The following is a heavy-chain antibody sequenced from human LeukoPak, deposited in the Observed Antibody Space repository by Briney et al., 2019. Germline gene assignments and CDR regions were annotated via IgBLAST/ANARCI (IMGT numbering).Heavy chain of an antibody. CDR2: IYYSGST. V-gene: IGHV4-31*03. D-gene: IGHD2-15*01. Sequence: PSQTLSLTCTVSGGSISSGGYYWSWIRQHPGKGLEWIGYIYYSGSTYYNPSLKSRVTISVDTSKNQFSLKLSSVTAADTAVYYCARVRVRVASRYWFDPWGQGTLVTVSS. J-gene: IGHJ5*02. CDR3: ARVRVRVASRYWFDP. CDR1: GGSISSGGYY.